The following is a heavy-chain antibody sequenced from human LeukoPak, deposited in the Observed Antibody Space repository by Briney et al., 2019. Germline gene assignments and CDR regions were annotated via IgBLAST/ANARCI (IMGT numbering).Heavy chain of an antibody. J-gene: IGHJ4*02. Sequence: GGSLRLSCAASGFTFSSYAMSWVRQAPGKGLEWVSAISGSGGSTYYADSVKGWFTISRDNSRNTLYLQMNSLRAEDTAVYYCAKDRRTQIVVVVAYHFDYWGQGTLVTVSS. D-gene: IGHD2-15*01. CDR1: GFTFSSYA. CDR3: AKDRRTQIVVVVAYHFDY. V-gene: IGHV3-23*01. CDR2: ISGSGGST.